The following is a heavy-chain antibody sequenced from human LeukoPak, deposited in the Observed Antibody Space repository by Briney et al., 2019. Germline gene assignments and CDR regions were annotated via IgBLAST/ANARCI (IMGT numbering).Heavy chain of an antibody. CDR1: GFTSSSYG. CDR2: IWYDGSNK. Sequence: PGGSLRLSCAASGFTSSSYGIHWVRQAPGKGLEWVAVIWYDGSNKYYADSVKGRFTISRDNSKNTLYLQMNGLRAEDTAVYYCARGGGLLVAATFDYWGQGTLVTVSS. J-gene: IGHJ4*02. CDR3: ARGGGLLVAATFDY. D-gene: IGHD2-15*01. V-gene: IGHV3-33*01.